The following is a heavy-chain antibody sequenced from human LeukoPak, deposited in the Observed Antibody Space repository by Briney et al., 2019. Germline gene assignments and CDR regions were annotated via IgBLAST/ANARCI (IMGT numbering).Heavy chain of an antibody. J-gene: IGHJ4*02. D-gene: IGHD3-10*01. CDR1: GFTFSNAW. CDR3: ASYGSGSHDY. Sequence: GGSLRLSCAASGFTFSNAWMNWVRQAPGKGLEWVGRIKTKTEGGTTDYAATVKGRFTISRDDSKNTVYLQMNSLKTEDTAVYYCASYGSGSHDYWGQGSLVTVSS. V-gene: IGHV3-15*01. CDR2: IKTKTEGGTT.